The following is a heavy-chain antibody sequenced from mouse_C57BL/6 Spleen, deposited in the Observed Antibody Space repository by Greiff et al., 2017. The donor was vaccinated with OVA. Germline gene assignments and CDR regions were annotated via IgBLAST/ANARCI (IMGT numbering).Heavy chain of an antibody. J-gene: IGHJ1*03. D-gene: IGHD3-1*01. CDR1: GYTFTSYW. Sequence: QVQLQQPGAELVKPGASVKLSCKASGYTFTSYWMQWVKQRPGQGLEWIGKIDPSGSCTNYNEKFKGKATLTVDKSSSTAYMQLSSLTSEDSAVYDVARGAQDTFRWYFDDWGKGTTLTVSS. CDR3: ARGAQDTFRWYFDD. CDR2: IDPSGSCT. V-gene: IGHV1-50*01.